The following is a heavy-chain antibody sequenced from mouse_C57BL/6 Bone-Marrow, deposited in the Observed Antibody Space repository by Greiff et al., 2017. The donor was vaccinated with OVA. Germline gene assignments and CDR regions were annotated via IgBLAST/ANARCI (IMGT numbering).Heavy chain of an antibody. CDR2: IYPRDGST. CDR3: ARPYYGSSFWYFEV. J-gene: IGHJ1*03. Sequence: QVQLQQSDAELVKPGASVQISCKVSGYTFTDHTLHWMKQRPEQGLEWIGYIYPRDGSTMYNEKFKGKATLTADKSSSTAYMQLNSLTSEDSAVDFCARPYYGSSFWYFEVWGTGTTVTVAS. V-gene: IGHV1-78*01. D-gene: IGHD1-1*01. CDR1: GYTFTDHT.